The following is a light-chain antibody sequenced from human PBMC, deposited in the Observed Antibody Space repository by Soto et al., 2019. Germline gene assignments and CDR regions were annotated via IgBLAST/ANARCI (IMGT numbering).Light chain of an antibody. Sequence: EIVLTQSPGTLSLSPGERATLSCRASQSVSSSYLAWYQQKPGQAPRRLIYGASSRATGIPDRFSGSGSGTDFTLTISRLEPEDFAVYYCQQYGSSLFTFGTGTKVDIK. CDR1: QSVSSSY. CDR3: QQYGSSLFT. V-gene: IGKV3-20*01. J-gene: IGKJ3*01. CDR2: GAS.